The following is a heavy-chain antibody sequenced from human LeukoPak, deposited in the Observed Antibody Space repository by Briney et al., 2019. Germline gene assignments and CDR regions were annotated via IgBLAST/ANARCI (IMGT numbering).Heavy chain of an antibody. V-gene: IGHV4-39*01. CDR1: GGSISSSSFY. CDR2: IYYSGST. Sequence: SETLSLTCTVSGGSISSSSFYWGWIRQPPGKGLEWIGSIYYSGSTYYNPSLKSRVTISVDTSKNQFSLKLSSVTAADTAVYYCARGPSGWSWYFDLWGRGTLVTVSS. D-gene: IGHD6-19*01. J-gene: IGHJ2*01. CDR3: ARGPSGWSWYFDL.